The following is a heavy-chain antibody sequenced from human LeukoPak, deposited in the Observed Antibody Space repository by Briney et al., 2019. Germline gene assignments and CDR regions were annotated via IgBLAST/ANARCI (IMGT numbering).Heavy chain of an antibody. D-gene: IGHD5-18*01. CDR1: GFTFSSYA. V-gene: IGHV3-30*04. CDR3: ARDWGGDTALADWFDP. J-gene: IGHJ5*02. Sequence: GGSLRLSCAASGFTFSSYAMHWVRQAPGKGLEWVAVITDDGSNKYYADSVKGRFTISRDNSKNPLYLQMNSRRAEDTAVYYCARDWGGDTALADWFDPWGQGTLVTVSS. CDR2: ITDDGSNK.